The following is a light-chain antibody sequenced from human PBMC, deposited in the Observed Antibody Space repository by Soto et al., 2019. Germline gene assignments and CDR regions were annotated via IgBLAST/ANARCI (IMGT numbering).Light chain of an antibody. CDR1: TSLVHSDGNTY. CDR2: KVS. CDR3: IQGTYWPYT. V-gene: IGKV2-30*02. J-gene: IGKJ2*01. Sequence: DAVMNQSPLSLPVTLGQPASISCRSSTSLVHSDGNTYLNWFQQRPGQSPRRLIYKVSNRDSGVPDRFSGSGSGTDFTLNINRVEAEDVVVYYCIQGTYWPYTFGQGTKLEIK.